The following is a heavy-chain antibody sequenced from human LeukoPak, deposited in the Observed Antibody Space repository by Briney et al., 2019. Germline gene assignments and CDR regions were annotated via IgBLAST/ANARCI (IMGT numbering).Heavy chain of an antibody. D-gene: IGHD4-17*01. CDR3: AKDLYGDYDFDC. CDR1: GFTVSSNY. V-gene: IGHV3-53*01. Sequence: QSGGSLRLSCAASGFTVSSNYMSWVRQAPGKGLEWVSVIYSGGSTYYADSVKGRFTISRDNSKNTLYLQLNSLRAEDTAVYYCAKDLYGDYDFDCWGQGTLVTVSS. J-gene: IGHJ4*02. CDR2: IYSGGST.